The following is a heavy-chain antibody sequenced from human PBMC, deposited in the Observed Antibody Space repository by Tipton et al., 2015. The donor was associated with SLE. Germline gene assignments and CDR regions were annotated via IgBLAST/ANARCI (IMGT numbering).Heavy chain of an antibody. CDR1: GGSISSYY. V-gene: IGHV4-59*01. CDR3: ASYSVAARHLPTPYAFDI. Sequence: TLSLTCTVSGGSISSYYWSWIRQPPGKGLEWIGYIYYSGSTNYNPSLKSRVTISVDTSKNQFSLKLSSVTAADTAVYYCASYSVAARHLPTPYAFDIWGQGKMVT. J-gene: IGHJ3*02. CDR2: IYYSGST. D-gene: IGHD6-19*01.